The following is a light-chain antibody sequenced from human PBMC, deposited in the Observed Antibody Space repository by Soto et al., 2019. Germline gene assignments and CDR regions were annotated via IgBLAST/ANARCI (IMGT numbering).Light chain of an antibody. CDR3: SSYTSSSSYV. V-gene: IGLV2-14*01. CDR1: RNNVGGYNY. Sequence: QSALTQPASVSGSPGQSINISCPGTRNNVGGYNYVSCYQQHPGKPPKLMIYDVSNRPSGVSNRSSGSKSGNTASLTISGLQAEDEADYYCSSYTSSSSYVFGTGTKLTVL. CDR2: DVS. J-gene: IGLJ1*01.